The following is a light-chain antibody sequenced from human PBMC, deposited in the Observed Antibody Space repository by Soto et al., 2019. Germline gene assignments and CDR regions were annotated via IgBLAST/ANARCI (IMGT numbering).Light chain of an antibody. CDR2: SNN. V-gene: IGLV1-44*01. CDR3: AAWDDSMKEV. Sequence: QAVVTQPPSASGTPGQRVTISCSGSSSNIGSNTVNWYQQLPGTATKLLIYSNNQRPSGVPDRFSGSKSGTSASLAISGLQSEDEADYYCAAWDDSMKEVFGGGTQLTVL. J-gene: IGLJ2*01. CDR1: SSNIGSNT.